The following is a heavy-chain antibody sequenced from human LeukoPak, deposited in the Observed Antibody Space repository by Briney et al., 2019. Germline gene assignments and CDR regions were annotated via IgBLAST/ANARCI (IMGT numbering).Heavy chain of an antibody. V-gene: IGHV1-2*02. CDR2: INPNSGGT. CDR3: ATPDAEGSGWSLDY. D-gene: IGHD6-19*01. J-gene: IGHJ4*02. CDR1: GYTFTGYY. Sequence: ASVKVSCKASGYTFTGYYMHWVRQAPGQGLEWMGWINPNSGGTNYAQKFQGRVTMTRDTSISTAYMKLSRLRSDDTAVYYCATPDAEGSGWSLDYWDQGTLVTVSS.